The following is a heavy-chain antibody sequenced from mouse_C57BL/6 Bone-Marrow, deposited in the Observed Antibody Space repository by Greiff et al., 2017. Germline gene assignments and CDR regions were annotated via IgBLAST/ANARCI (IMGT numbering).Heavy chain of an antibody. V-gene: IGHV1-36*01. CDR3: ASSYYYGSSPWCFDV. Sequence: EVQLQQSGPVLVKPGPSVKISCKASGFTFTDYYMHWVKQSHGKSLEWIGLVYPYNGGTSYNQKFKGKATLTVDTSSSTAYMALNSLTSEDSAVYYCASSYYYGSSPWCFDVWGTGTTVTVSS. J-gene: IGHJ1*03. CDR2: VYPYNGGT. CDR1: GFTFTDYY. D-gene: IGHD1-1*01.